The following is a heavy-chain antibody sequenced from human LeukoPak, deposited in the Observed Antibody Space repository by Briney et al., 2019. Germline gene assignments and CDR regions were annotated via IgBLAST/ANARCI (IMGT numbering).Heavy chain of an antibody. D-gene: IGHD3-9*01. CDR1: GYTFTSYY. V-gene: IGHV1-46*01. Sequence: ASVKVSCKASGYTFTSYYMHWVRQAPGQGLEWMGIINPSGGSTSYAQKFQGRVTMTRDTSTSTAYMELSRLRSDDTAVYYCARVMYYDILTGYHDYWGQGTLVTVSS. J-gene: IGHJ4*02. CDR3: ARVMYYDILTGYHDY. CDR2: INPSGGST.